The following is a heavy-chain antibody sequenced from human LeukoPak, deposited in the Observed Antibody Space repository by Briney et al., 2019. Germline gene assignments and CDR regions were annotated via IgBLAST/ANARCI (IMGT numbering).Heavy chain of an antibody. CDR2: ISYDGSNK. D-gene: IGHD4-23*01. CDR3: ARRAGGYSHPYDY. J-gene: IGHJ4*02. V-gene: IGHV3-30*03. CDR1: GFTFSSYG. Sequence: GGSLRLSCAASGFTFSSYGMHWVRQAPGKGLEWVAVISYDGSNKYYADSVKGRFTISRDNSKNTLYLQMNSLRAEDTAVYYCARRAGGYSHPYDYWGQGILVTVSA.